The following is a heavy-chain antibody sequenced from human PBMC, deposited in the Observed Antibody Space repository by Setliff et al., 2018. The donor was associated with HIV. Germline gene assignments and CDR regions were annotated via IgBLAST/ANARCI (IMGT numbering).Heavy chain of an antibody. V-gene: IGHV4-31*03. CDR1: GGSFSSGGYY. CDR3: ARGTYGSGSYLDY. CDR2: INSSGST. J-gene: IGHJ4*02. Sequence: SETLSLTCTVSGGSFSSGGYYWSWIRQHPGKGLEWIGYINSSGSTYYNPSLKSRVSISVDTSKNQFSLKLSAVTAADTAVYFCARGTYGSGSYLDYWGQGTLVTVSS. D-gene: IGHD3-10*01.